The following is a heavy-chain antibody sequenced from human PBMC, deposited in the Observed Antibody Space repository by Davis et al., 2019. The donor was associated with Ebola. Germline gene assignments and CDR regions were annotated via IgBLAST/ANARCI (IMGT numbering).Heavy chain of an antibody. V-gene: IGHV1-69*04. J-gene: IGHJ4*02. CDR3: ARDLGYSYGPASLD. Sequence: SVKVSCKTSGGTFTNYAVNWVRQAPGQGLEWMGRIIPVVDTKDYAQKFQGRVTLTADKATNTAYMELSSLRSEDTAVYYCARDLGYSYGPASLDWGQGTLVTVSS. CDR2: IIPVVDTK. CDR1: GGTFTNYA. D-gene: IGHD5-18*01.